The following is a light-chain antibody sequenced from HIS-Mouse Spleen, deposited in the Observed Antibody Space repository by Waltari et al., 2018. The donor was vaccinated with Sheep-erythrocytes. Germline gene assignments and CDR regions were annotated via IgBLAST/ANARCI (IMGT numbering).Light chain of an antibody. J-gene: IGLJ3*02. CDR1: SSHVGSYNL. V-gene: IGLV2-23*01. CDR2: EGS. CDR3: CSYAGSSTPWV. Sequence: QSALTQPASVSGSPGQSITISCTGTSSHVGSYNLVSWYQPHPGKAPKLMIYEGSKRPSGVSNRFSGSKSGNTASLTISGLQAEDEADYYCCSYAGSSTPWVFGGGTKLTVL.